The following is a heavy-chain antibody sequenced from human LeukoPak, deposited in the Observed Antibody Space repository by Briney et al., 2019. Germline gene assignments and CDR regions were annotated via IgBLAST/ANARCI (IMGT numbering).Heavy chain of an antibody. D-gene: IGHD6-13*01. CDR3: ASLPTGYSSSWQTRQNYYYYGMDV. V-gene: IGHV4-31*03. CDR1: GGSISGSSYY. J-gene: IGHJ6*02. CDR2: IYYSGST. Sequence: TLSLTCTVSGGSISGSSYYWSWIRQHPGKGLEWIGYIYYSGSTYYNPSLKSRVTISVDTSKNQFSLKLSSVTAADTAVYYCASLPTGYSSSWQTRQNYYYYGMDVWGQGTTVTVSS.